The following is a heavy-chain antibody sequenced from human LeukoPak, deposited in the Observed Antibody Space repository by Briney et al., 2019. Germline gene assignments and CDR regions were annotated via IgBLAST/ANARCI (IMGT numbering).Heavy chain of an antibody. CDR3: ATDTGMYY. V-gene: IGHV1-18*04. Sequence: ASVKVSCKASGYSFTSYSISWVRQAPGQGLEWMGCISANNGNTNYAQKLQGRVTITTDTSTSTDYMEVKSLANGGRGGYSCATDTGMYYWGQGTLVTVSS. J-gene: IGHJ4*02. CDR1: GYSFTSYS. D-gene: IGHD5-18*01. CDR2: ISANNGNT.